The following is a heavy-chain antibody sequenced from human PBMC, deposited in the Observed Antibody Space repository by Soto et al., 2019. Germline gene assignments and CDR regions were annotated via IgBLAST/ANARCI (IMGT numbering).Heavy chain of an antibody. J-gene: IGHJ3*02. CDR2: IKHGGSS. Sequence: QVQQQPWGAGLLKPSETLSLTCTVYAGSFSHYYWNWIRQSPGKGLEWIGKIKHGGSSSYNPSLRSRVSIAVDMAKNQCSLTLRSVTAADTAVYYCARGGSRDWQVALDIWGQGTMVPVSS. CDR1: AGSFSHYY. D-gene: IGHD6-19*01. V-gene: IGHV4-34*01. CDR3: ARGGSRDWQVALDI.